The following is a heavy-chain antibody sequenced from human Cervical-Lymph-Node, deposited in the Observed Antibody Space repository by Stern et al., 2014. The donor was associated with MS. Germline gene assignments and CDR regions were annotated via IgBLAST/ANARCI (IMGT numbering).Heavy chain of an antibody. CDR1: GSTFTDYY. CDR3: ARGLATALIADF. Sequence: QVPLVESGADVKKPGASLKVSCKASGSTFTDYYMQWVRQAPGQTLEWMGWIHPNSGDTNYARKFQGRVTLTRDTSISTAYLELSRLTYDDTAVYYCARGLATALIADFWGQGTLVTVS. CDR2: IHPNSGDT. D-gene: IGHD2-21*01. V-gene: IGHV1-2*02. J-gene: IGHJ4*02.